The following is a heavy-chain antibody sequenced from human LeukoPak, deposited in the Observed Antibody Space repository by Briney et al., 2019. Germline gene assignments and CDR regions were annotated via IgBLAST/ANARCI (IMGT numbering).Heavy chain of an antibody. Sequence: SETLSLTCTVSGGSISNYYWSWIRQPAGKGLEWIGRIYTSGSTNYNPSLESRVTMSVDTSKKQFSLILSSVTAADTAVYHCARDRCNSTNCSARVAFDIWGQGTMVTVSS. J-gene: IGHJ3*02. V-gene: IGHV4-4*07. CDR2: IYTSGST. CDR3: ARDRCNSTNCSARVAFDI. CDR1: GGSISNYY. D-gene: IGHD2-2*01.